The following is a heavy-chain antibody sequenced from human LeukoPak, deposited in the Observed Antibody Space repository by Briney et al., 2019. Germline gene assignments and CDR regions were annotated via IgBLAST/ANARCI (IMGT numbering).Heavy chain of an antibody. D-gene: IGHD2-2*01. CDR3: ARRIVVVPAARYYYMDV. CDR2: INPNSGGT. Sequence: VASVKVSCKASGYTFAGYYMHWVRQAPGQGLEWMGWINPNSGGTNYAQKFQGRVTMTRDTSISTAYMELSRLRSDDTAVYYCARRIVVVPAARYYYMDVWGKGTTVTVSS. J-gene: IGHJ6*03. V-gene: IGHV1-2*02. CDR1: GYTFAGYY.